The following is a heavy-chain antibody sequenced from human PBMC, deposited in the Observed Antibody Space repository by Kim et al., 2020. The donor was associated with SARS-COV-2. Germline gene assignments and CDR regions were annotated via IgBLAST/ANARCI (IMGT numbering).Heavy chain of an antibody. CDR2: ISNDETYQ. Sequence: GGSLRLSCAASGFSFSSRGIHWVRQAPGKWLEWVAVISNDETYQNYADSVRGRFTISRDNSKNTVDLQMNSLRVEDTAVYYCARAREKSFDYWGQGTLVTVSS. CDR3: ARAREKSFDY. J-gene: IGHJ4*02. V-gene: IGHV3-30*03. CDR1: GFSFSSRG.